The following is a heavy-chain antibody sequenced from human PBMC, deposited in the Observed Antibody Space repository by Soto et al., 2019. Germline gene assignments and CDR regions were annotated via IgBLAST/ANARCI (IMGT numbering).Heavy chain of an antibody. CDR1: GGSVNSGGYY. D-gene: IGHD3-3*01. CDR3: AGFSHSANPFDC. CDR2: IYYDGST. Sequence: PSETLSLTCTVSGGSVNSGGYYWNWIRQHPGKDLEWIGYIYYDGSTYYNPSLQTRINISADTSKNQFSLKLTSVTAADTAVYDCAGFSHSANPFDCWGQGALVTVPS. J-gene: IGHJ4*02. V-gene: IGHV4-31*03.